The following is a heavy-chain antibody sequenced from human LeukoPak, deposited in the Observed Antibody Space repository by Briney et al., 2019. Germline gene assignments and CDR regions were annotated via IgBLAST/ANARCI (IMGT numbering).Heavy chain of an antibody. J-gene: IGHJ1*01. V-gene: IGHV3-23*01. Sequence: GGSLRLSCAASGFTFSSYAMSWVRQAPGKGLAWVSAISGSGGSTYYADSVKGRFTISRDNSKNTLYLQMNSLRAEDTAVYYCAKALGGYNVYAEYFQHWGQGTLVTVSS. CDR3: AKALGGYNVYAEYFQH. CDR2: ISGSGGST. CDR1: GFTFSSYA. D-gene: IGHD5-24*01.